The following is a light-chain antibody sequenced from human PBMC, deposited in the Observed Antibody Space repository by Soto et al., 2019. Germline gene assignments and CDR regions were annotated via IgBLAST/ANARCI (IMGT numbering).Light chain of an antibody. CDR2: GNS. V-gene: IGLV1-40*01. J-gene: IGLJ2*01. CDR3: QSYDSSLDVV. CDR1: SSNIGAGYD. Sequence: QSALTQPPSVSGAPGQRVTISCTGSSSNIGAGYDVHWYQQLPGTAPKLLIYGNSNRPSGVPDRFSGSKSGTSASLAITGLQAEDAADYYCQSYDSSLDVVFGGGTNLTVL.